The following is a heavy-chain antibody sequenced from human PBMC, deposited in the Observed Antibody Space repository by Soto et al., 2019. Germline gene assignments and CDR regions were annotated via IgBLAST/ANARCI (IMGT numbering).Heavy chain of an antibody. D-gene: IGHD3-3*01. J-gene: IGHJ4*02. V-gene: IGHV1-24*01. Sequence: GSVKVSCKVSGYTLTELSMHWVRQAPGKGLEWMGGFDPEDGETIYAQKFQGRVTMTEDTSTDTAYMELSSLRSEDTAVYYCATADRLRFLEWLLDYWGRGTLVTVS. CDR3: ATADRLRFLEWLLDY. CDR1: GYTLTELS. CDR2: FDPEDGET.